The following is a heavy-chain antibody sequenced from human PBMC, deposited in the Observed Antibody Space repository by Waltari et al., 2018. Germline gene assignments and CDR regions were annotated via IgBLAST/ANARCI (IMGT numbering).Heavy chain of an antibody. CDR1: GFSLDTSGVG. Sequence: QITLKESGPTLVKPTQTLTLTCTFSGFSLDTSGVGVGWVRQPPGKALEWLAIIYWDDDKRYTPSLKNRLAFFKDTSKNLVVFTLTNMDPADTATYYCLYTYCGGDCRSVRYGMDVWGQGTTVSVSS. V-gene: IGHV2-5*02. J-gene: IGHJ6*02. CDR3: LYTYCGGDCRSVRYGMDV. D-gene: IGHD2-21*02. CDR2: IYWDDDK.